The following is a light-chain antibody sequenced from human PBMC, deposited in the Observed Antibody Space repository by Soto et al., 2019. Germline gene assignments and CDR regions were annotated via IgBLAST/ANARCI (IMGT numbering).Light chain of an antibody. CDR2: EGS. CDR1: NSDIGSFNL. Sequence: QPVLTQPASVSGSPGQSITISCTGTNSDIGSFNLVSWYQQYPGKAPKLMIYEGSKRPSGVSNRFSGAKSGNTASLTISGLQAEDEANYHCCSYAGRSAFVLFGGGTKLTVL. J-gene: IGLJ2*01. V-gene: IGLV2-23*01. CDR3: CSYAGRSAFVL.